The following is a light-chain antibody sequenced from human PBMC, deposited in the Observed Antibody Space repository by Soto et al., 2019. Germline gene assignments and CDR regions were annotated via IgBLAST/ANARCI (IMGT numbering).Light chain of an antibody. V-gene: IGKV1-39*01. CDR1: QSIRKY. J-gene: IGKJ1*01. CDR3: QHYNSYPWT. CDR2: AAS. Sequence: DIQMHQSPSSLSASVVDIVLITCRASQSIRKYLNWYQHKPGKVPTLLIYAASSLQSGVPSRFSGSGSGTEFTLTITSLQPEDFATYYCQHYNSYPWTFGQGTKVDIK.